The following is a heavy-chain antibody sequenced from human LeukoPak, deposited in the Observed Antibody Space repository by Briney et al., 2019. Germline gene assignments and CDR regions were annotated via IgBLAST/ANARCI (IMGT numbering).Heavy chain of an antibody. J-gene: IGHJ3*02. D-gene: IGHD2-15*01. CDR2: INHSGST. V-gene: IGHV4-34*01. Sequence: SETLSLTCAVYGGSFGGYYWSWIRQPPGKGLEWIGEINHSGSTNYNPSLKSRVTITVDTSKNQFSLKLSSVTAADTAVYYCARCGNQVVVVAATPLGAFDIWGQGTMVTVSS. CDR3: ARCGNQVVVVAATPLGAFDI. CDR1: GGSFGGYY.